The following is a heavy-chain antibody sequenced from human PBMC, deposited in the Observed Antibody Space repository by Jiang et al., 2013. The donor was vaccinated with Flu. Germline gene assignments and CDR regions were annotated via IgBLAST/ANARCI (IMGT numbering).Heavy chain of an antibody. CDR2: IEPSDSYT. D-gene: IGHD3-22*01. Sequence: YGAEVKKPGESLKISCKTSGYNFTNHWIGWVRQMPGKGLEWVGRIEPSDSYTNYSPSFQGRVTISADKSTTTAYLRWSSLMASDTAMYYCARYSVGPTVVLTWGQGTLVHRLL. CDR3: ARYSVGPTVVLT. J-gene: IGHJ4*02. CDR1: GYNFTNHW. V-gene: IGHV5-10-1*01.